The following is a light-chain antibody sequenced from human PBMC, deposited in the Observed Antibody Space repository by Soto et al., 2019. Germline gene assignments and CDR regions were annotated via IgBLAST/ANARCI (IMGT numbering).Light chain of an antibody. CDR3: SSYTSSRAYV. V-gene: IGLV2-8*01. CDR2: EVS. CDR1: SRDVGGYNF. Sequence: QLVLTQPPSASGSLGQSVTISCTGTSRDVGGYNFVSWYQQHPGTAPRLLIYEVSKRPSGVPDRFSGSKSGNTASLTVSGLQAEDEADYYCSSYTSSRAYVFGIGTKLTVL. J-gene: IGLJ1*01.